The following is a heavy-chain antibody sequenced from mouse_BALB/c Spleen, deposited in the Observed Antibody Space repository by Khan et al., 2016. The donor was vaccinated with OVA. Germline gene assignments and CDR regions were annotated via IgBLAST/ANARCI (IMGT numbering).Heavy chain of an antibody. CDR1: GYAFSSYW. J-gene: IGHJ4*01. V-gene: IGHV1-80*01. CDR3: GGLRRDYYGMDY. D-gene: IGHD2-12*01. Sequence: QVQLKQSGAELVRPGSSVKISCKASGYAFSSYWMNWVKQRPGQGLEWIGQIYPGDGDTNYNGKFKGKVTLTADKSYSTAYMQLSTRTSEDLAVYFCGGLRRDYYGMDYWGQGTSVTVSS. CDR2: IYPGDGDT.